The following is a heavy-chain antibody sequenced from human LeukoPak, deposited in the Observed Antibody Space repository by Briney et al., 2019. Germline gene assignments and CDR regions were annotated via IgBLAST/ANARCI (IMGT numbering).Heavy chain of an antibody. Sequence: SETLSLTCTVSGGSISSYYWSWIRQPPGKGLEWIGYIYYSGSTNYNPSLKSRVTISVDTSKNQFSLKLSSVTAADTAVYYCARESVWQQLVSWGQGTLVTVSS. CDR1: GGSISSYY. V-gene: IGHV4-59*12. D-gene: IGHD6-13*01. CDR3: ARESVWQQLVS. J-gene: IGHJ4*02. CDR2: IYYSGST.